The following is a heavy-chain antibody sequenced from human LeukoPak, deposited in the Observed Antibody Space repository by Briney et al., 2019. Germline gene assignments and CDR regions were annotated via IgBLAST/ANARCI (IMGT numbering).Heavy chain of an antibody. Sequence: PSETLSLTCAVYGGSFSGYYWSWIRQPPGKGLEWIGEINHSGSTNYNPSLKSRVTISVDTSKNQFSLKLSSVTAADTAVYYCARGARDYDFWSGYLVFDYWGQGTLVTVSS. D-gene: IGHD3-3*01. J-gene: IGHJ4*02. CDR1: GGSFSGYY. CDR2: INHSGST. CDR3: ARGARDYDFWSGYLVFDY. V-gene: IGHV4-34*01.